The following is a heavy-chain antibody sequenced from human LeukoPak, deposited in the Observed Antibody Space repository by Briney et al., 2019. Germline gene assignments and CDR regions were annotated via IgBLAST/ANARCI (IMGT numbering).Heavy chain of an antibody. V-gene: IGHV3-21*04. CDR2: ISSNNRYI. J-gene: IGHJ4*02. Sequence: GGSLRLSCAASGFTLSIYSMNWVRQAPGKGLEWVSSISSNNRYIYYADSVKGRFTISRDNAKNSLYLQMNSLRAEDTALYYCAKDSYYGSFSFDYWGQGTLVTVSS. D-gene: IGHD3-10*01. CDR3: AKDSYYGSFSFDY. CDR1: GFTLSIYS.